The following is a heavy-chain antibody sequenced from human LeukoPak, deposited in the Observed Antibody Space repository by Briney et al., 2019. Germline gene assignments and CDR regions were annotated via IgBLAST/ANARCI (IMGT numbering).Heavy chain of an antibody. D-gene: IGHD2-15*01. Sequence: KTSETLSLTCTVSGDSISGYYWAWIRQPAGKGLEWIGHIYAPGSSNYSPSFKSRVTMSIDMSNSQFSLRLNSVTAADTAMYYCARDLEDFDSPANDYWGQGTHVIVSP. CDR3: ARDLEDFDSPANDY. CDR2: IYAPGSS. V-gene: IGHV4-4*07. J-gene: IGHJ4*02. CDR1: GDSISGYY.